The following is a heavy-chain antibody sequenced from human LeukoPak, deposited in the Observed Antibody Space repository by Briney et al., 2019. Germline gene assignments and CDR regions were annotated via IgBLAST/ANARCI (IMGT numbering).Heavy chain of an antibody. CDR2: IYYTGTT. D-gene: IGHD4-17*01. V-gene: IGHV4-59*01. Sequence: SETLSLTCAVYGGSFSGYYWSWIRQPPGKGLEWIGYIYYTGTTNYNPSLKSRVTISVDTSKNQFSLKVSSVTAADTGVYYCASKSTDHGELRFDYWGQGTLVTVSS. CDR3: ASKSTDHGELRFDY. CDR1: GGSFSGYY. J-gene: IGHJ4*02.